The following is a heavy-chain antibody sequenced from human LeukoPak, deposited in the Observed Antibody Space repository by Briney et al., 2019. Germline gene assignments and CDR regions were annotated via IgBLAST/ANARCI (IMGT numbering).Heavy chain of an antibody. Sequence: GGSLRLSCAASGFTFSSYSMNWVRQAPGKGLEWVSSISSSSSYIYYADSVKGRFTISRDNAKNSLYLQMNSLRAEDTAVYYCARDDGDYSTPWYYFDYWGQGTLVTVSS. D-gene: IGHD4-17*01. J-gene: IGHJ4*02. V-gene: IGHV3-21*01. CDR1: GFTFSSYS. CDR2: ISSSSSYI. CDR3: ARDDGDYSTPWYYFDY.